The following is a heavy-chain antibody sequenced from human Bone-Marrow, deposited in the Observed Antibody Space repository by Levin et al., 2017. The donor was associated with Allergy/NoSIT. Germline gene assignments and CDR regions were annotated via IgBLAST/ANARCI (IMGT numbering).Heavy chain of an antibody. CDR2: MNPNSGNT. Sequence: GESLKISCKASGYTFTSYDINWVRQATGQGLEWMGWMNPNSGNTGYAQKFQGRVTMTRNTSISTAYMELSSLRSEDTAVYYCARGNPCYYDSSGYMKLGFDPWGQGTLVTVSS. CDR3: ARGNPCYYDSSGYMKLGFDP. J-gene: IGHJ5*02. CDR1: GYTFTSYD. V-gene: IGHV1-8*01. D-gene: IGHD3-22*01.